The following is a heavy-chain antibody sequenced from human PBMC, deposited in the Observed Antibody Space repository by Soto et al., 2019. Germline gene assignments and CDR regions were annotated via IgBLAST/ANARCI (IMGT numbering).Heavy chain of an antibody. CDR2: MNPNSGNT. Sequence: ASVKVSCNASGYTFTSYDINWLRQATGQGLEWMGWMNPNSGNTGYAQKFQGRVTMTRNTSISTAYMELNSLRAEDTAVYYCAKDSNWNDEGYWGQGTLVTVSS. J-gene: IGHJ4*02. V-gene: IGHV1-8*01. CDR3: AKDSNWNDEGY. D-gene: IGHD1-20*01. CDR1: GYTFTSYD.